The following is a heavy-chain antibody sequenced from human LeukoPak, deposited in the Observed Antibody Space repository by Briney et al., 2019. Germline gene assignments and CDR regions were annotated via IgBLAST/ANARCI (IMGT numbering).Heavy chain of an antibody. CDR2: ISGSGDNT. V-gene: IGHV3-23*01. D-gene: IGHD6-6*01. Sequence: GGSLRLSCTVSVFTFSSFAMSWVRQAPGKGLEWVSGISGSGDNTYYADSVKGRFTISRDNSKNTVYLQIDSLRAEDAAVYYCAGWQLTLFDYWGQGTLVTVSS. CDR3: AGWQLTLFDY. CDR1: VFTFSSFA. J-gene: IGHJ4*02.